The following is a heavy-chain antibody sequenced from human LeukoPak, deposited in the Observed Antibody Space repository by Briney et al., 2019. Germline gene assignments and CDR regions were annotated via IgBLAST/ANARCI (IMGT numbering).Heavy chain of an antibody. D-gene: IGHD4-11*01. CDR1: GFTFSSYA. CDR3: ANPPTVTIDY. J-gene: IGHJ4*02. CDR2: ISGSGDNT. V-gene: IGHV3-23*01. Sequence: GGSLRLSCAASGFTFSSYAMSWVRQAPGKGLEWVSSISGSGDNTYYADSVKGRFTISRDNSKNTLYLQMNSLRAEDTAVYHCANPPTVTIDYWGQGTLVTVSS.